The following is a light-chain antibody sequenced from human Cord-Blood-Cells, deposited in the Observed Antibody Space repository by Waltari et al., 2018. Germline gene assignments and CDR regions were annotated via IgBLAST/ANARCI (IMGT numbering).Light chain of an antibody. CDR2: DVS. CDR1: SSDVGGYNY. Sequence: QSALTQPAPVSGSPGTPFPIPCTGTSSDVGGYNYVPWYQPHPGKAPKLMIYDVSKRTSGVSKRFSGSKSGNTASRTISGLQAEDLADYHCSSYTSSSTRVFGTGTKVTVL. J-gene: IGLJ1*01. V-gene: IGLV2-14*01. CDR3: SSYTSSSTRV.